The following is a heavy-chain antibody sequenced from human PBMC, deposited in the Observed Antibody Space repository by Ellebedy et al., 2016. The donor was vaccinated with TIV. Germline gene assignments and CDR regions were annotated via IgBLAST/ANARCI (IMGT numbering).Heavy chain of an antibody. CDR1: GFTFSKHW. CDR2: ISSRGDQ. J-gene: IGHJ4*02. D-gene: IGHD1-26*01. Sequence: GGSLRLSCAASGFTFSKHWMSWVRQAPGKGLEWVSSISSRGDQYYADSAKGRFTVSRDDSRSTVYLQMNSLRLEDTAMYYCVKEGEGYWGQGTLVTVSS. V-gene: IGHV3-69-1*01. CDR3: VKEGEGY.